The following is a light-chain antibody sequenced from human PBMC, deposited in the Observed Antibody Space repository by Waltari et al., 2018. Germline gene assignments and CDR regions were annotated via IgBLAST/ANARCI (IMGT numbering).Light chain of an antibody. CDR2: EVT. Sequence: QSALTQPASVSGSPGQSITISCTGTSRDIGTYNYVSWYQPLPGKAPKMMIYEVTKRPSGVSYRFSGSKSGNTASLTISGLRAEDEADYYCSSHANTYNFAHVVFGGGTKLTVL. V-gene: IGLV2-23*02. J-gene: IGLJ2*01. CDR3: SSHANTYNFAHVV. CDR1: SRDIGTYNY.